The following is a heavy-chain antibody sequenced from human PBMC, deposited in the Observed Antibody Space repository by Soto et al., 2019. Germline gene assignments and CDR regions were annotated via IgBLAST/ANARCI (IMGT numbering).Heavy chain of an antibody. J-gene: IGHJ4*02. CDR3: AKGKGVGATPDGANC. Sequence: EVQVLESGGGLVQPGGSLRLSCAASGFTFSSNGMNWVRQAPGKGLEWVSGIRSDGDTTYNADSVKGRFTVSRDTSKNNVDLQKNRPRSEEPAIYYCAKGKGVGATPDGANCWGQGTLVTVSS. D-gene: IGHD1-26*01. V-gene: IGHV3-23*01. CDR1: GFTFSSNG. CDR2: IRSDGDTT.